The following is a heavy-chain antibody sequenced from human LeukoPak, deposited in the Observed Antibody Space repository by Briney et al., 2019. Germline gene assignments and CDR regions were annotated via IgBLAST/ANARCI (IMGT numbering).Heavy chain of an antibody. V-gene: IGHV4-39*07. D-gene: IGHD3-22*01. CDR2: ISYSGNT. CDR3: ARGSTTMTEGSDAFDI. Sequence: SETLSLTCTVSGVSIISSDYHWGWVRQPPGKGLEWIGTISYSGNTDYNPSLRSRVTISVDTSKNQFSLKLSSVTAADTAVYYCARGSTTMTEGSDAFDIWGQGTMVTVSS. CDR1: GVSIISSDYH. J-gene: IGHJ3*02.